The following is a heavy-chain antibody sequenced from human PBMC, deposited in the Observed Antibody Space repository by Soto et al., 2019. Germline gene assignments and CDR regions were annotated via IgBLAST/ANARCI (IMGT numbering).Heavy chain of an antibody. V-gene: IGHV1-46*03. J-gene: IGHJ5*02. CDR3: ARAGLYYGSGSYQEVWFDP. D-gene: IGHD3-10*01. CDR2: INPSGGST. Sequence: ASVKVSCTASGYTFTIYYMHWVRQAPGQGLEWMGIINPSGGSTSYAQKFQGRVTMTRDTSTSTVYMELSSLRSEDTAVYYCARAGLYYGSGSYQEVWFDPWGQGTLVTVSS. CDR1: GYTFTIYY.